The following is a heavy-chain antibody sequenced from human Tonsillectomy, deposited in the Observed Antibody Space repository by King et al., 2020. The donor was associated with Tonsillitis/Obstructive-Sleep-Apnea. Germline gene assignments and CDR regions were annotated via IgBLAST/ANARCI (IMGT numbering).Heavy chain of an antibody. D-gene: IGHD1-1*01. V-gene: IGHV4-39*01. CDR3: ARHAEVEHYSYYYLDV. J-gene: IGHJ6*03. CDR1: GGSVSSSNYY. Sequence: LQLQESGPGLVKPSETLSLTCSVSGGSVSSSNYYWGWIRQPPGKGLEWIGTVYYSGTTYYNPSLKSRVSISADTSKNQFSLKLSSMTAADTAVYYCARHAEVEHYSYYYLDVWGKGTTVTVSS. CDR2: VYYSGTT.